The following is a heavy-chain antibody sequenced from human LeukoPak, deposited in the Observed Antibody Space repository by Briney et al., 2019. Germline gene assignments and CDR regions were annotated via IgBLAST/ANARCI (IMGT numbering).Heavy chain of an antibody. V-gene: IGHV3-33*01. J-gene: IGHJ4*02. CDR1: GFTFSYYA. CDR3: AREASHCGGDCYDY. D-gene: IGHD2-21*01. Sequence: PGGSLRLSCSASGFTFSYYAIHWVRQAPGKGLEWVALIWSDGSNKYYADSVKGRITISRDNSKNTVYLQMNSLRAEDTAIYYCAREASHCGGDCYDYWGQGTLVTVSS. CDR2: IWSDGSNK.